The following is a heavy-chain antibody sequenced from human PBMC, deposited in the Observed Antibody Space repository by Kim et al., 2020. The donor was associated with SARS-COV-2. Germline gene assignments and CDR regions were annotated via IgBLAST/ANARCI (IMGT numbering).Heavy chain of an antibody. J-gene: IGHJ3*02. CDR3: ARARITMIVVDAFDI. V-gene: IGHV4-31*02. D-gene: IGHD3-22*01. Sequence: PSLKSRVTISVDTSKSQFSRKLSSVTAADTAVYYCARARITMIVVDAFDIWGQGTMVTVSS.